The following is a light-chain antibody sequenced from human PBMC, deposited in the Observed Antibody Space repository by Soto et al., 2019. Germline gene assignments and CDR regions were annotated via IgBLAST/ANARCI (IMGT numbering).Light chain of an antibody. J-gene: IGLJ1*01. CDR1: SSDVGGYNY. CDR2: DVS. Sequence: QSVLTQPASVSGSPRHSITISCTGPSSDVGGYNYVSWYQQHPGKAPKLMIYDVSNRPSGVSNRFSGSKSGNTASLTISGLQAEDEADYYCSSYTSSSSLYVFGTGTRSPS. V-gene: IGLV2-14*01. CDR3: SSYTSSSSLYV.